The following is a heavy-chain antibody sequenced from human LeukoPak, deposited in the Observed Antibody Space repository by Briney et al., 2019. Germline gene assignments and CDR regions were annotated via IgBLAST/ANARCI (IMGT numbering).Heavy chain of an antibody. J-gene: IGHJ4*02. CDR1: GFTFSSYG. CDR2: IWYDGSNK. CDR3: ARDLVAAGYDY. D-gene: IGHD6-13*01. Sequence: PGGSLRLSCAASGFTFSSYGMHWVRQAPGKGLEWVAVIWYDGSNKYYADPVKGRFTISRDNSKNTLYLQMNSLRAEDTAVYYCARDLVAAGYDYWGQGTLVTVSS. V-gene: IGHV3-33*01.